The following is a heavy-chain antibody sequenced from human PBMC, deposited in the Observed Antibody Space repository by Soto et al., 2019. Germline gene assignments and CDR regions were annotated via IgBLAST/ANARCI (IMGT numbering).Heavy chain of an antibody. CDR1: GFTFSSYA. CDR2: ISYDGSNK. Sequence: QVQLVESGGGVVQPGRSLRLSCAASGFTFSSYAMHWVRQAPGKGLEWVAVISYDGSNKYYADSVKGRFTISRDNSKNRLYLQMNSLRAEETAVYYCARRRGGRIAAAGTSPLDYWGQGTXVTVX. J-gene: IGHJ4*02. CDR3: ARRRGGRIAAAGTSPLDY. D-gene: IGHD6-13*01. V-gene: IGHV3-30-3*01.